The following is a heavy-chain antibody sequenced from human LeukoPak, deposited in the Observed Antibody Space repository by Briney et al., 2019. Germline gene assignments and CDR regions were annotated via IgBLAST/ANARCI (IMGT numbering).Heavy chain of an antibody. CDR1: GFTFSSYW. CDR2: INSDDSST. CDR3: ARGYSYGLFDY. J-gene: IGHJ4*02. Sequence: PGGSLRLSCAASGFTFSSYWMHWVRQAPGKGLVWVSRINSDDSSTSYADSVKGRFTISRDNAKNTLYLQMNRLRAEDTAVYYCARGYSYGLFDYWGQGTLVTVS. D-gene: IGHD5-18*01. V-gene: IGHV3-74*01.